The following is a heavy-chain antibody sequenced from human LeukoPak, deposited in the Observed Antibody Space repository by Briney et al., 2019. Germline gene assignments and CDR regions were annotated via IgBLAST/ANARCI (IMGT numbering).Heavy chain of an antibody. CDR1: GGSISSYY. V-gene: IGHV4-59*08. CDR3: ASGTGVRGVIGSDY. J-gene: IGHJ4*02. D-gene: IGHD3-10*01. Sequence: SETLSLTCTVSGGSISSYYWSWIRQPPGKGLEWVGYIYYSGSTNYNPSLKSRVTISVDTSKNQFSLKLSSVTAADTAVYYCASGTGVRGVIGSDYWGQGTLVTVSS. CDR2: IYYSGST.